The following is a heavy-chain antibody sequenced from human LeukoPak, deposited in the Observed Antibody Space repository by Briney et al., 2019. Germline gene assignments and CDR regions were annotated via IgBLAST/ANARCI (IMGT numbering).Heavy chain of an antibody. CDR3: ARFGYVAAVDV. Sequence: HPGGSLRLSCAASGFSFSAYWMTWVRQAPGTGLEWVANINPAGSETYYVDPVKGRFSTSRDNAKNLVYLQMNSLRAEDTAVYHCARFGYVAAVDVWGQGTPVTVSS. CDR1: GFSFSAYW. D-gene: IGHD2-15*01. V-gene: IGHV3-7*01. J-gene: IGHJ4*02. CDR2: INPAGSET.